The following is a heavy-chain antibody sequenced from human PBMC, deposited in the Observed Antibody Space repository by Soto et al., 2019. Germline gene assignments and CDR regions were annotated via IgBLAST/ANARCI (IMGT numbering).Heavy chain of an antibody. Sequence: SETLSLTCTVSGGSISSSSWSWIRQPPGRGLEWIGYIYNNGRTAYNPSLNSRVTISVDTSKNHFSLKLSSVTPADTAVYYGARARFCTSTSCYHYFDFWGQGTLVTVSS. J-gene: IGHJ4*02. CDR1: GGSISSSS. CDR3: ARARFCTSTSCYHYFDF. V-gene: IGHV4-59*01. D-gene: IGHD2-2*01. CDR2: IYNNGRT.